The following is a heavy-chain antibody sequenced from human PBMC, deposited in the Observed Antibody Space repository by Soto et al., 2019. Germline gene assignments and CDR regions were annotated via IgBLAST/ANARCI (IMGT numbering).Heavy chain of an antibody. CDR3: ARTVLGPDLLADSFVDYYYYMDV. V-gene: IGHV4-59*08. CDR2: VYYTGST. Sequence: PSETLSLTCTVSGGYISNYYWSWIRQPPGKGLEWIGYVYYTGSTSYNPSLKRRVTFSADSSRGQFSLRLNSVTAADTAVYYCARTVLGPDLLADSFVDYYYYMDVWGQGTTVT. D-gene: IGHD3-9*01. CDR1: GGYISNYY. J-gene: IGHJ6*03.